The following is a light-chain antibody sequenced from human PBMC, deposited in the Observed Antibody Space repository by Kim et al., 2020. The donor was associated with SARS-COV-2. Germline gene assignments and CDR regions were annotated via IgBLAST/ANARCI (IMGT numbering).Light chain of an antibody. CDR1: SGSIASNY. CDR2: EDN. Sequence: NFMLTQPHSVSKSPGKTVTISCTRSSGSIASNYVQWYQQRPGSAPTTVIYEDNQRPSGVPDRFSGSIDSSSNSASLTISGLKTEDEADYYCQSYDSSNHVVFGGGTQLTVL. J-gene: IGLJ2*01. V-gene: IGLV6-57*04. CDR3: QSYDSSNHVV.